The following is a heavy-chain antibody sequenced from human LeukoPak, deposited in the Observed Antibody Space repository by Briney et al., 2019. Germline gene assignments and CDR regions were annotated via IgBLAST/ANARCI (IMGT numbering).Heavy chain of an antibody. V-gene: IGHV4-61*01. J-gene: IGHJ4*02. CDR1: GGSVSGGNFY. Sequence: SETLSLTCTVSGGSVSGGNFYWSWIRQPPGKGLEWIGYIFHSGNTNYNPSLKSRVTMSVDTSKSQFSLKLSSVTAADTAVYYCAACVGDCYGYYFDYWGQGTLVTVSS. CDR3: AACVGDCYGYYFDY. D-gene: IGHD2-21*02. CDR2: IFHSGNT.